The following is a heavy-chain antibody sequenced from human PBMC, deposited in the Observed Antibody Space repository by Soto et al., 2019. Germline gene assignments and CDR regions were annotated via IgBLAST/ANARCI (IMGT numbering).Heavy chain of an antibody. V-gene: IGHV3-30*18. CDR2: ISYDGSDN. CDR3: AKDVDAAAAAYFFDY. J-gene: IGHJ4*02. Sequence: LRLSCAASGFSFRSYGMHWVRQAPGKGLEWVSVISYDGSDNYYADSVKGRFTISRDNSKNTLYLQVNSLRPEDTAVYYCAKDVDAAAAAYFFDYWGQGTLVTVSS. D-gene: IGHD6-13*01. CDR1: GFSFRSYG.